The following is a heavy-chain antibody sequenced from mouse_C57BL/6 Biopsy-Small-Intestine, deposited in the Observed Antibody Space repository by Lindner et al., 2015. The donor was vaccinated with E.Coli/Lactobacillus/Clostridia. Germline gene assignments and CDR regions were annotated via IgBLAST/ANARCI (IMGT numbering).Heavy chain of an antibody. CDR3: ARDGSSYAMDY. J-gene: IGHJ4*01. CDR2: ISSGSSII. CDR1: GFTFSDYG. D-gene: IGHD1-1*01. V-gene: IGHV5-17*01. Sequence: VQLQESGGGLVKPGGSLNLSCAASGFTFSDYGMHWVRQAPEKGLEWVAYISSGSSIIYYADTMKGRFTISRDNAKNTLFLQMTSLRSEDTAMYYCARDGSSYAMDYWGQGTSVTVSS.